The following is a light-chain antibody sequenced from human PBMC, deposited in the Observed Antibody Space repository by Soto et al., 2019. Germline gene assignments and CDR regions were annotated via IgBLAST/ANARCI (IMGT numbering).Light chain of an antibody. CDR2: VVS. J-gene: IGKJ1*01. CDR1: QTISSW. V-gene: IGKV1-39*01. CDR3: QQSYSTPWT. Sequence: DIQMAQSPSTLPASVGDRVTMACRASQTISSWLAWYQQKPGKAPKLLIYVVSSLQSGVPSRFSGSGSGTDFTLTISSLQPEDFATYFCQQSYSTPWTFGQGTKVDIK.